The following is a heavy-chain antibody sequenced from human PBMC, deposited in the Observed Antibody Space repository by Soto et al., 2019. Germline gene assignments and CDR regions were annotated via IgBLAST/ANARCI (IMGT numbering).Heavy chain of an antibody. V-gene: IGHV3-30*04. CDR3: AREGDSSGFDY. Sequence: GGSLRLSCATSGFILSDCAMNWVRQAPGKGLEWVSVVSFDGSIIYYADSVKGRFTISRDNSKNSLYLQMNSLRAEDTAVYYCAREGDSSGFDYWGQGTLVTVSS. CDR2: VSFDGSII. J-gene: IGHJ4*02. D-gene: IGHD3-22*01. CDR1: GFILSDCA.